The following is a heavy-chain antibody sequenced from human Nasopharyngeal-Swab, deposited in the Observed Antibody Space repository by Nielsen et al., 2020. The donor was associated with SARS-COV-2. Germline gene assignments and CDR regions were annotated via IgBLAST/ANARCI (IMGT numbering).Heavy chain of an antibody. J-gene: IGHJ4*02. Sequence: SETLSLTCTVSGGSISSYYWSWIRQPPGKGLEWIGYIYYRGSTNYSPSLKSRVTISVDTSKNQFSLKLSSVTAADTAVYYCARGPTYYYDSSERGFDYWGQGTLVTVSS. CDR1: GGSISSYY. V-gene: IGHV4-59*01. D-gene: IGHD3-22*01. CDR3: ARGPTYYYDSSERGFDY. CDR2: IYYRGST.